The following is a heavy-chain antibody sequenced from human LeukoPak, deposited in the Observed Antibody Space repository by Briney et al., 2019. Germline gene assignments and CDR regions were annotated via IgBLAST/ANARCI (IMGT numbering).Heavy chain of an antibody. V-gene: IGHV1-8*01. CDR3: ARGPYYYGSGSRGLHFDY. CDR1: GYTFTSYD. D-gene: IGHD3-10*01. J-gene: IGHJ4*02. CDR2: MNPNSGNT. Sequence: VKVSCKASGYTFTSYDINWVRQATGHGLEWMGWMNPNSGNTGYAQKFQGRVTMTRNTSISTAYMELSSLRSEDTAVYYCARGPYYYGSGSRGLHFDYWGQGTLVTVSS.